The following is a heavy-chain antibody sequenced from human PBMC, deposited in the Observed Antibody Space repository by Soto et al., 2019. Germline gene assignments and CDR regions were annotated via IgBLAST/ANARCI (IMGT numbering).Heavy chain of an antibody. V-gene: IGHV4-39*01. J-gene: IGHJ4*02. CDR3: ARHGGSGVDY. D-gene: IGHD6-19*01. CDR2: IYYSGST. Sequence: PSETLSLTCTVSGGSISSSSYYWGWIRQPPGKGLEWIGTIYYSGSTYYNPSLKSRVTISVDTSKNQFSLKLSSVTSADTALYYCARHGGSGVDYWGQGTLVTVSS. CDR1: GGSISSSSYY.